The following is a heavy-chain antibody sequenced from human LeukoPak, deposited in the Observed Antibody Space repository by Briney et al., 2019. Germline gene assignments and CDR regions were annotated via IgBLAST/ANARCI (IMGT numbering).Heavy chain of an antibody. J-gene: IGHJ4*02. CDR3: ARVGAAAGSFDY. Sequence: ASVKASCKASGYTFTGYYMHWVRQAPGQGLEWMGWINPNSGGTNYAQKFQGRVTMTRDTSISTAYMELSRLRSDDTAVYYCARVGAAAGSFDYWGQGTLVTVSS. CDR2: INPNSGGT. D-gene: IGHD6-13*01. CDR1: GYTFTGYY. V-gene: IGHV1-2*02.